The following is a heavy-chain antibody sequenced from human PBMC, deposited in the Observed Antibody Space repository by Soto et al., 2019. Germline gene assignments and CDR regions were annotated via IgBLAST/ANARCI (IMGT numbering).Heavy chain of an antibody. Sequence: GGSLRLSCTASGFTFGDYAMSWVRQAPGKGLEWVGFIRSKGSGGTSEYAASVKGRFTFSRDDSKSIAYLQMNSLKTEDTAVYHCTRDQPIAPWGQGTMVTVAS. J-gene: IGHJ3*01. V-gene: IGHV3-49*04. D-gene: IGHD2-21*01. CDR1: GFTFGDYA. CDR3: TRDQPIAP. CDR2: IRSKGSGGTS.